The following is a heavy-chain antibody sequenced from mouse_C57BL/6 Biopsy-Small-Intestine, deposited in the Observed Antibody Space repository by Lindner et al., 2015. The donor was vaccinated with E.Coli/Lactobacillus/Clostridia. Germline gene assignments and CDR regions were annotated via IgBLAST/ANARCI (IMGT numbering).Heavy chain of an antibody. CDR3: ARVSITGYYSDY. V-gene: IGHV1-66*01. CDR2: INPYTGET. D-gene: IGHD2-3*01. Sequence: SVKVSCKASGYSFTGHYLHWVRQAPGQGLEWMGWINPYTGETNYVEKFQGRVTMTRDTSINTAYMDLTSLTSDDTAVYYCARVSITGYYSDYWGHGTLVTVSS. CDR1: GYSFTGHY. J-gene: IGHJ4*01.